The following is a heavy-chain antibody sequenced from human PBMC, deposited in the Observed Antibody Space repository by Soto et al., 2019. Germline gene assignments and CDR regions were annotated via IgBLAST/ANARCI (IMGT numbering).Heavy chain of an antibody. CDR2: IYHSGST. Sequence: SETLSLTCAVSGGSISTTNWWSWVRQPPGKGLEWIGEIYHSGSTSYNPSLESRVTISVDKSKNQFFLKLSSVTAADTAVYYCAKRGPYYDSSGYYYSGQGTLVTVSS. V-gene: IGHV4-4*02. D-gene: IGHD3-22*01. CDR1: GGSISTTNW. J-gene: IGHJ4*02. CDR3: AKRGPYYDSSGYYY.